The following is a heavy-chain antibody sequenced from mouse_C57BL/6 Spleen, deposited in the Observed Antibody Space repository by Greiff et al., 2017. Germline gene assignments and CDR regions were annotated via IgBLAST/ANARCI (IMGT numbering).Heavy chain of an antibody. J-gene: IGHJ2*01. CDR2: ILPGSGST. D-gene: IGHD2-1*01. CDR1: GYTFTGYW. V-gene: IGHV1-9*01. CDR3: ARDGNYDY. Sequence: QVQLQQSGAELMKPGASVKLSCKATGYTFTGYWIEWVKQRPGHGLEWIGEILPGSGSTNYTEKFKGKATFTADTSSNTAYMQLSSLTTEDSAIYYCARDGNYDYWGQGTTLTVSS.